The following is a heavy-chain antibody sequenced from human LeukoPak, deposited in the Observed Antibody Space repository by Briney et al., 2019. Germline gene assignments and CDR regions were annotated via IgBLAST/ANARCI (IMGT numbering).Heavy chain of an antibody. CDR2: ISAYNGNT. D-gene: IGHD3-9*01. CDR1: GYTFTSYG. J-gene: IGHJ4*02. Sequence: ASVKVSCKASGYTFTSYGISWVRQAPGQGLEWMGWISAYNGNTNYAQKLQGRVTMTTDTSTSTAYMELRSLRSDDTALYYCERNAGYDILTGYDFDYWGQGTLVTVSS. CDR3: ERNAGYDILTGYDFDY. V-gene: IGHV1-18*04.